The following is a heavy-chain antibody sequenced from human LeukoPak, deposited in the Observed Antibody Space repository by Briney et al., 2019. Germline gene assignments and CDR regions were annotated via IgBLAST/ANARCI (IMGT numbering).Heavy chain of an antibody. Sequence: SETLSLTCTVCGGSIDSYFWSWMWQPPGKGLEWIGYIYYTGSTEYHPSLKSRVTISLDTSKNQFSLKLTSVTAADTAVYYCGRVYQPGEYHFDYWGQGNLVSVSS. CDR2: IYYTGST. J-gene: IGHJ4*02. CDR3: GRVYQPGEYHFDY. D-gene: IGHD2-2*01. V-gene: IGHV4-59*01. CDR1: GGSIDSYF.